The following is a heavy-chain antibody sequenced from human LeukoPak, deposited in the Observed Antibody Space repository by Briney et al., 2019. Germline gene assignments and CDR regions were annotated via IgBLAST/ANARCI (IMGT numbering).Heavy chain of an antibody. D-gene: IGHD3-16*02. CDR3: ARSEANYDYVWGSYRSYYFDY. CDR2: IYTSGST. J-gene: IGHJ4*02. Sequence: SETLSLTCTVSGGSLSSYYRSWIRQPPGKGLEGIGYIYTSGSTNYNPSLTSRVTISVDTSKNQFSLKLSSVTAADTAVYYCARSEANYDYVWGSYRSYYFDYWGQGTLVTVSS. V-gene: IGHV4-4*09. CDR1: GGSLSSYY.